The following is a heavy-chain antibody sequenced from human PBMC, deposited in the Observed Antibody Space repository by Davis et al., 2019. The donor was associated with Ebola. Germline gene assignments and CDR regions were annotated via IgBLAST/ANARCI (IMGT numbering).Heavy chain of an antibody. Sequence: ASVKVSCKTSGYNFIGFFIHWVRQAPGQGLEWMGWINPNSGGPRFAQEFQGRVTFTRDTSTNTAYMELSSLTYDDTAVYYCARDFWLIVVVPAVTGGAINWFDPWGQGTLVTVSS. CDR3: ARDFWLIVVVPAVTGGAINWFDP. CDR1: GYNFIGFF. CDR2: INPNSGGP. D-gene: IGHD2-2*01. J-gene: IGHJ5*02. V-gene: IGHV1-2*02.